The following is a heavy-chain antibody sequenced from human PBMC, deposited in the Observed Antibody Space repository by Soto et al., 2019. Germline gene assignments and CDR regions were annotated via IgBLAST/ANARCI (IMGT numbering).Heavy chain of an antibody. CDR3: ARDTGDGTFDF. D-gene: IGHD7-27*01. J-gene: IGHJ4*02. V-gene: IGHV1-3*01. Sequence: QVHLVQSGAEVRKPGASVKVSCKASGYTFSSYAMHWVRQAPGKRPEWMGWVNAGYGNTKTSQKVQDRVTISRDTSASTAYMELTSLRSEDTAVYYCARDTGDGTFDFWGQGTLVTVSS. CDR1: GYTFSSYA. CDR2: VNAGYGNT.